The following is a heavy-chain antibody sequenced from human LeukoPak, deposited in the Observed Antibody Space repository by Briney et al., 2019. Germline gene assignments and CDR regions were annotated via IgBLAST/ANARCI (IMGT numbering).Heavy chain of an antibody. J-gene: IGHJ4*02. D-gene: IGHD6-19*01. CDR3: TRAPYSSGWYTFDY. Sequence: PGGSPRLSCAASGFTFSSYAMYWVRQAPGKRLEWVSSISMSSTYIYHADSVKGRFTISRDNAKNSLYLQMNSLRDEDTAVYYCTRAPYSSGWYTFDYWGQGTLVTASS. CDR1: GFTFSSYA. CDR2: ISMSSTYI. V-gene: IGHV3-21*01.